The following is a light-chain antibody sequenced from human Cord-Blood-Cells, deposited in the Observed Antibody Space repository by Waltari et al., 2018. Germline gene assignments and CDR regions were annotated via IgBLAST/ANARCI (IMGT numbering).Light chain of an antibody. CDR3: QSYDSSLSGVV. Sequence: QSVLTQPPSVSGAPGRGVTISCTGSSSNIGAGYDVHWYRQLPRTAPKLLTYGKSNRPSGAPDRFSGSKSGTSASLAITGLHAEDEADYYCQSYDSSLSGVVFGGGTKLTVL. V-gene: IGLV1-40*01. CDR2: GKS. CDR1: SSNIGAGYD. J-gene: IGLJ2*01.